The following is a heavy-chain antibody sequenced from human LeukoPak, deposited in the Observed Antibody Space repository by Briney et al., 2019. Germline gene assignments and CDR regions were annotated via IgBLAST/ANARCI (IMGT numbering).Heavy chain of an antibody. Sequence: GGSLRLSCAASGFTFSSYSMNWVRQAPGQGLEWVSSISSSSSYVYYADSVKGRFTISRDNAKNSLYLQMNSLRAEDTAVYYCASFRLSRGFDYWGQGTLVTVSS. CDR3: ASFRLSRGFDY. CDR2: ISSSSSYV. V-gene: IGHV3-21*01. CDR1: GFTFSSYS. J-gene: IGHJ4*02. D-gene: IGHD3-16*02.